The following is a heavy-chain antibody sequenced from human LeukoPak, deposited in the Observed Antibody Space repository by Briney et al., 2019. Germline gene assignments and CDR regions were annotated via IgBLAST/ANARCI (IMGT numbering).Heavy chain of an antibody. D-gene: IGHD5-12*01. J-gene: IGHJ6*02. CDR2: ISETSSHT. Sequence: GGSLRLSCAASTFTFSGYSMNWVRQAPGKGPEWVSYISETSSHTYYADSVKGRFTISRDNAKNSLYLQMNSLRAEDTAIYYCARDRAVKARIGGMDVWGQGTTVIVSS. CDR1: TFTFSGYS. V-gene: IGHV3-21*06. CDR3: ARDRAVKARIGGMDV.